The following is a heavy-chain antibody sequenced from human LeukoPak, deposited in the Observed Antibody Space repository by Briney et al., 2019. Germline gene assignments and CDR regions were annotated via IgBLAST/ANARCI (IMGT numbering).Heavy chain of an antibody. D-gene: IGHD5-18*01. Sequence: GGSLRLSCAASGFIFSNYWMSWVRQDPGKGLEWVANINQGGSEKYYVDSLKGRFTISRDNAKNSLYLQMNSLRAEDTAVYYCARMWIQLWPFDYWGQGTLVTVSS. CDR2: INQGGSEK. CDR1: GFIFSNYW. J-gene: IGHJ4*02. CDR3: ARMWIQLWPFDY. V-gene: IGHV3-7*03.